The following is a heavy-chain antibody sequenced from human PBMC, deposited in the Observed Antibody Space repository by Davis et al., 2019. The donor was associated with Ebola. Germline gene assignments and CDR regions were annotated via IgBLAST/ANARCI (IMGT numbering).Heavy chain of an antibody. CDR2: IWYDGSNK. Sequence: PGGSLRLSCVASGFTFSSYGMHWVRQAPGKGLEWVAVIWYDGSNKYYADSVKGRFTISRDHSKNTLYLQMNSLRAEDTAVYYCARGAARGDTIFGVVIGNDAFDIWGQGTMVTVSS. V-gene: IGHV3-33*08. CDR3: ARGAARGDTIFGVVIGNDAFDI. D-gene: IGHD3-3*01. CDR1: GFTFSSYG. J-gene: IGHJ3*02.